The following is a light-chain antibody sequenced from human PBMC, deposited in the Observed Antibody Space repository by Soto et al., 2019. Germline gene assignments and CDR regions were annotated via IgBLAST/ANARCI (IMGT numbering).Light chain of an antibody. CDR1: TGAVTSGNY. V-gene: IGLV7-43*01. Sequence: QTVVTQEPSLTVSPGGTVTLTCASSTGAVTSGNYPSWFQQKPGQPPRTLIYTTNNKHSWTPARFSGSLLGGKAALTLSGVQPEDEDEYYCLIYYGDPHLVFGGGTKVTVL. CDR3: LIYYGDPHLV. J-gene: IGLJ3*02. CDR2: TTN.